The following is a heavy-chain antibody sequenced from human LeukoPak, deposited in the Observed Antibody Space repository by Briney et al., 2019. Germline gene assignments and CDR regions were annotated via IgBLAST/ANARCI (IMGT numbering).Heavy chain of an antibody. CDR2: INPNSGGT. V-gene: IGHV1-2*02. Sequence: ASVKVSCKASGYTFTGYYMHWVRQAPGQGLEWMGWINPNSGGTNYAQKFQGRVTMTRDTSIGTAYMELSRLRSDDTAMYYCARSSGWKYNIDYWGQGTLVTVSS. CDR3: ARSSGWKYNIDY. D-gene: IGHD6-19*01. J-gene: IGHJ4*02. CDR1: GYTFTGYY.